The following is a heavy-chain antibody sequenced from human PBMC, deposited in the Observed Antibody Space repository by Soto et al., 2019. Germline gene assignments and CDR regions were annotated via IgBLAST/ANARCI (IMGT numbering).Heavy chain of an antibody. D-gene: IGHD5-12*01. CDR1: GFTFSNAW. CDR2: IKSKTDGGTT. J-gene: IGHJ6*03. Sequence: GGSLRLSCAASGFTFSNAWMSWVRQAPGKGLEWVGRIKSKTDGGTTDYAAPVKGRFTISRDDSKNTLYLQMNSLKTEDTAVYYCTTDIVATIDYYYYYMDVWGKGTTVTVSS. V-gene: IGHV3-15*01. CDR3: TTDIVATIDYYYYYMDV.